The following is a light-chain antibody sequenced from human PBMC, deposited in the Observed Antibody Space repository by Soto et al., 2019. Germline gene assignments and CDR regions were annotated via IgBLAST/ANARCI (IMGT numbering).Light chain of an antibody. Sequence: QSALTQPASVSGSPGQSITISCTGTSSDVGGYNFVSWYQQHPGKVPKLIIYDVSDRPSGVSNRFSGSKSGNTASLTISGLKDEDEAEYYCNSYTTSSFWVFGGGTKLTVL. CDR2: DVS. CDR1: SSDVGGYNF. J-gene: IGLJ3*02. V-gene: IGLV2-14*03. CDR3: NSYTTSSFWV.